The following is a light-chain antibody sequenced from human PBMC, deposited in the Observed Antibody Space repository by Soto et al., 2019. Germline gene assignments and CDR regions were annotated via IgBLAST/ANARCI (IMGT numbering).Light chain of an antibody. V-gene: IGKV3-20*01. CDR1: QAVRSSS. Sequence: EIVLTQSPGTLSLSPGERATLSCRASQAVRSSSIAWYQQKPAQPPRLLIHSASKRATGIPDRFTGSGSGTDFTLTISRLEPDDLAVYFCQQYDSSPPMFTCGPGTKVDIK. J-gene: IGKJ3*01. CDR3: QQYDSSPPMFT. CDR2: SAS.